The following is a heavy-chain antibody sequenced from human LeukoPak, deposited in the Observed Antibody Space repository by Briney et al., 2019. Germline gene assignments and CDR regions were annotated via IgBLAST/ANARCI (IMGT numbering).Heavy chain of an antibody. V-gene: IGHV3-43*02. J-gene: IGHJ4*02. Sequence: GGSLRLSCAASGFTFDDYAMHWVRHAQGKGMEWVSLISGDGGSTYYADSVKGRFTISRDNRKNYVYLQMNSLRTEDTALYYCAKDAAFGYSYGHYFDYWGQGTLVTVSS. CDR3: AKDAAFGYSYGHYFDY. CDR1: GFTFDDYA. CDR2: ISGDGGST. D-gene: IGHD5-18*01.